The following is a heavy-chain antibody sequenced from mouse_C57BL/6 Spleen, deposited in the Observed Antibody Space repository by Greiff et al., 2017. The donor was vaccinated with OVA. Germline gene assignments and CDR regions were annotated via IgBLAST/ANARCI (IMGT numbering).Heavy chain of an antibody. CDR2: IYPSDSET. Sequence: QVQLQQPGAELVRPGSSVKLSCKASGYTFTSYWMDWVKQRPGQGLEWIGNIYPSDSETHYNQKFKDKATLTVDKSSSTAYMQLSSLTSEDSAVDYCARDGSSTAWFAYWGQGTLVTVSA. J-gene: IGHJ3*01. D-gene: IGHD1-1*01. CDR1: GYTFTSYW. CDR3: ARDGSSTAWFAY. V-gene: IGHV1-61*01.